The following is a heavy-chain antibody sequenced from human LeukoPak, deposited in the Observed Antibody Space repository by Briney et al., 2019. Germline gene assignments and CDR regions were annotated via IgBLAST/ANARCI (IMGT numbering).Heavy chain of an antibody. J-gene: IGHJ2*01. CDR3: ARGRRWLIPIYWYFDL. D-gene: IGHD6-19*01. Sequence: SETLSLTCAVYGGSFSGYYWSWIRQPPGKGLEWIGETNHSGSTNYNPSLKSRVTISVDTSKNQFSLKLSSVTAADTAVYYCARGRRWLIPIYWYFDLWGRGTLVTVSS. V-gene: IGHV4-34*01. CDR2: TNHSGST. CDR1: GGSFSGYY.